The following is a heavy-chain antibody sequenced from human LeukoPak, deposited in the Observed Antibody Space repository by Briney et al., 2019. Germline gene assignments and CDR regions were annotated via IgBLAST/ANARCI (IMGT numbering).Heavy chain of an antibody. CDR1: GFTFSSYE. J-gene: IGHJ6*02. D-gene: IGHD3-22*01. CDR2: ISSSGSTI. V-gene: IGHV3-48*03. Sequence: GGSLRLSCAASGFTFSSYEMNWVRQGPGKGLEWVSYISSSGSTIYYAHSVKGRFTISRDNAKNSLYLQMNSLRAEDTAVYYCARTLGSRSDVWGQGTTVTVSS. CDR3: ARTLGSRSDV.